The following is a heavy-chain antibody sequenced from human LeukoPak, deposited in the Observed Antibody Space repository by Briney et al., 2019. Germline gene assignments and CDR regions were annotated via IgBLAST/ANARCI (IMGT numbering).Heavy chain of an antibody. J-gene: IGHJ6*03. CDR1: GGSISGSY. CDR3: ARSPASWYHYYYYMDV. V-gene: IGHV4-59*12. CDR2: IYYSGNT. Sequence: PSETLSLTCTVSGGSISGSYWNWIRQPPGKGLEWIGYIYYSGNTNYNPSLKSRVTMSVDTSKNQFSLKLSSVTAADTAVYYCARSPASWYHYYYYMDVWGKGTTVTVSS. D-gene: IGHD2-15*01.